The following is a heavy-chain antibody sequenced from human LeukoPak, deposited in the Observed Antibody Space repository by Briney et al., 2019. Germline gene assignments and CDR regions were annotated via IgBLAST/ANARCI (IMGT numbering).Heavy chain of an antibody. CDR2: ISSSSSYI. CDR1: GFTFTTYS. Sequence: GGSLRLSCAASGFTFTTYSMNWVRQAPGKGLEWVSSISSSSSYIYYAESVKGRFTISRDNAKNSLYLQMNSLRAEDTAVYYCARNKSLQDVWGKGATVTVSS. CDR3: ARNKSLQDV. J-gene: IGHJ6*04. V-gene: IGHV3-21*01.